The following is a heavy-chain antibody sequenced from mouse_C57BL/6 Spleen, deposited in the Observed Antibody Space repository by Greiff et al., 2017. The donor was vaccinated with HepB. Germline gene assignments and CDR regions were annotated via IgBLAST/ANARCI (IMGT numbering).Heavy chain of an antibody. CDR3: AREGLGSSRYYAMGC. Sequence: QVQLQQPGTELVKPGASVKLSCKASGYTFTSYWMHWVKQRPGQGLEWIGNINPSNGGTNYNEKFKSKATLTVDKSSSTAYMQLSSLTSEDSAVYYCAREGLGSSRYYAMGCWGQGTTVTVST. V-gene: IGHV1-53*01. CDR2: INPSNGGT. J-gene: IGHJ4*01. CDR1: GYTFTSYW. D-gene: IGHD1-1*01.